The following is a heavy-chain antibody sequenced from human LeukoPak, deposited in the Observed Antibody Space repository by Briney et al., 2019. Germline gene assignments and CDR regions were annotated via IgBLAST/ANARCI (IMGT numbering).Heavy chain of an antibody. J-gene: IGHJ4*02. CDR3: ARDRDSVRGVTFDY. CDR2: IYTSGST. CDR1: GGSISSYY. V-gene: IGHV4-4*07. D-gene: IGHD3-10*01. Sequence: SETLSLTCTVSGGSISSYYWSWIRQPAGKGLEWIGRIYTSGSTNYNPSLKSRVTMSVDTSKNQFSLKLSSVTAADTAVYYCARDRDSVRGVTFDYWGQGTLVTVSS.